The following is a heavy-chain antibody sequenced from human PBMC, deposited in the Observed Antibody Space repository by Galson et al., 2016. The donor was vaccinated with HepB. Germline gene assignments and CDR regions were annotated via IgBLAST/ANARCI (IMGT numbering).Heavy chain of an antibody. CDR3: ARGKGRGGFDY. J-gene: IGHJ4*02. V-gene: IGHV4-30-2*01. CDR1: GGSISSGGYS. Sequence: TLSLTCAVSGGSISSGGYSWSWLRQPPGKGLEWIGYIYHTGSTYYNPSLESRVTISVDRSKNQFSLKLTSVTVADTAVYYCARGKGRGGFDYWGQGTLVTVSS. CDR2: IYHTGST. D-gene: IGHD3-10*01.